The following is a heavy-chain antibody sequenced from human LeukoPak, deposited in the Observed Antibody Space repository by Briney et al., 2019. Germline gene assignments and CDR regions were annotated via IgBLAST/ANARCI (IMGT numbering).Heavy chain of an antibody. Sequence: GGSLRLSCAASGFPFGSHAMKWVRQAPGKGLEWVSSISSSSSYIYYADSVKGRFTISRDNAKNSLYLQMNSLRAEDTAVYYCAREEGSSWYYFDYWGQGTLVTVSS. V-gene: IGHV3-21*01. CDR1: GFPFGSHA. CDR2: ISSSSSYI. CDR3: AREEGSSWYYFDY. D-gene: IGHD6-13*01. J-gene: IGHJ4*02.